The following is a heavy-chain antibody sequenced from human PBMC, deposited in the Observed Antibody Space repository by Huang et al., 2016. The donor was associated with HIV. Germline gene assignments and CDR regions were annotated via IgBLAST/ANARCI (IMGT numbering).Heavy chain of an antibody. CDR3: ARFGKRLPMLRGEDVIGDI. V-gene: IGHV3-30-3*01. CDR1: GFTLSDYA. J-gene: IGHJ3*02. D-gene: IGHD3-10*01. Sequence: QVQLVESGGGVVQPGRSLRLSCAASGFTLSDYAIHWVRQGAGKGLEWVVVISYEGNEKVYSDSVRGRVTISRDNFNNTLYLQMNSLRHEDTALYYCARFGKRLPMLRGEDVIGDIWGQGTMVSVSS. CDR2: ISYEGNEK.